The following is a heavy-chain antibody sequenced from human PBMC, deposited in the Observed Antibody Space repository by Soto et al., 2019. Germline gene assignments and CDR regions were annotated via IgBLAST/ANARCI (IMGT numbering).Heavy chain of an antibody. V-gene: IGHV4-34*01. J-gene: IGHJ6*02. CDR3: ARFSFYCWGHNCYLLDF. Sequence: SQTRPLRSSGYGGSLRAYSWTVRRQSPGKGLEWIGEITHGGSTDYNPALKSRLVMSADTSKNQFSLRVTSVTAADAAVYFCARFSFYCWGHNCYLLDFWTRGSSVPVS. CDR1: GGSLRAYS. CDR2: ITHGGST. D-gene: IGHD1-1*01.